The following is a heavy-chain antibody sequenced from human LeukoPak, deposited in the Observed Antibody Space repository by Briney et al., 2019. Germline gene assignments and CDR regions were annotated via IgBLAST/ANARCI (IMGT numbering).Heavy chain of an antibody. CDR2: IIPILGIA. Sequence: SVKVSCKASGGTFSSYAISWVRQAPGQGLEWMGRIIPILGIANYAQKFQGRVTITADKSTSTAYMELRNLRSDDTAVYYCARDLRNFYDDSGYNRDFDSWGQGTLVTVSS. CDR3: ARDLRNFYDDSGYNRDFDS. CDR1: GGTFSSYA. D-gene: IGHD3-22*01. J-gene: IGHJ5*01. V-gene: IGHV1-69*04.